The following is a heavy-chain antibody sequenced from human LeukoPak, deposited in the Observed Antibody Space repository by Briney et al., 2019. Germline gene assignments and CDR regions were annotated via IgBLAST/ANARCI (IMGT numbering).Heavy chain of an antibody. CDR3: ARFTMIVGRGVDY. D-gene: IGHD3-22*01. CDR1: GGSFSGYY. V-gene: IGHV4-34*01. CDR2: INHIGST. J-gene: IGHJ4*02. Sequence: PSETLSLTCAVYGGSFSGYYWSWIRQPPGKGLEWIGEINHIGSTNYNPSLKSRVTISVDTSKNQFSLKLSSATAADTAVYYCARFTMIVGRGVDYWGQGTLVTVSS.